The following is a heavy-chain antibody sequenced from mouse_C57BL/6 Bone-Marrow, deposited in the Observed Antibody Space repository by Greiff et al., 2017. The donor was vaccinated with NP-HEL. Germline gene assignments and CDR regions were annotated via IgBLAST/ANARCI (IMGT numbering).Heavy chain of an antibody. CDR3: ARRTTERNFDV. CDR2: INPNNGGT. V-gene: IGHV1-18*01. Sequence: VQLKQSGPELVKPGASVKIPCKASGYTFTDYNMDWVKQSHGKSLEWIGDINPNNGGTIYNQKFKGKATLTVDKSSSTAYMELRSLTSEDTAVYYCARRTTERNFDVWGTGTTVTVSS. D-gene: IGHD1-1*01. J-gene: IGHJ1*03. CDR1: GYTFTDYN.